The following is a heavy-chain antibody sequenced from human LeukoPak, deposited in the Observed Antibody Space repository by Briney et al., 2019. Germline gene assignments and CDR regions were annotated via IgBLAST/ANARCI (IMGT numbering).Heavy chain of an antibody. CDR2: ISAYNGNT. J-gene: IGHJ4*02. D-gene: IGHD2-21*01. CDR1: GYTFTSYG. CDR3: ATVPRGVIASLGYFDY. V-gene: IGHV1-18*01. Sequence: ASVKVSCKASGYTFTSYGIIWVRQAPGQGLEWMGWISAYNGNTNYAQKLQGRVTMTTDTSTSTAYMELRSLRSDDTAVYYCATVPRGVIASLGYFDYWGQGTMVTVSS.